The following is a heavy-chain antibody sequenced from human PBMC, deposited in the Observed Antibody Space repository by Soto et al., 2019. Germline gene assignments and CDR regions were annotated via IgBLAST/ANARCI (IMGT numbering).Heavy chain of an antibody. CDR3: ARDDTTGLFDF. J-gene: IGHJ4*02. Sequence: QVQLQESGPGLVRPAETLSLTCSVSTGSMRTYYWTWIRQSPGKGLEWIGQISHTGRTKYNPSLESRVTISVDTSRKQFSLKLTSVTAADTALSYCARDDTTGLFDFWGQGTLVTVSS. V-gene: IGHV4-59*01. CDR2: ISHTGRT. D-gene: IGHD4-17*01. CDR1: TGSMRTYY.